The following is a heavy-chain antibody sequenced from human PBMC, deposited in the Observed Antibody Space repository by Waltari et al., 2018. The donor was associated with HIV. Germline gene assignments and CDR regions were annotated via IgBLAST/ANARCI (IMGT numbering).Heavy chain of an antibody. D-gene: IGHD3-22*01. Sequence: EVQLLESGGDLQQPGGSLRLSCAASGFIFSRYAMSWVRQAPGRGLEWVSSINGGTTGTFYAYSVKGRFTISRDSSKNTLYLQMNSLRAEDTVVYYCAKDRSYDSSGYFDYWGEGTLVTVSS. CDR3: AKDRSYDSSGYFDY. J-gene: IGHJ4*02. V-gene: IGHV3-23*01. CDR1: GFIFSRYA. CDR2: INGGTTGT.